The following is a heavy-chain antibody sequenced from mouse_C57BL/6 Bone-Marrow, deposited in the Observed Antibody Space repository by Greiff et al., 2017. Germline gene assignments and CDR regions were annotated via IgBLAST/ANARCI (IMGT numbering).Heavy chain of an antibody. J-gene: IGHJ2*01. CDR1: GFSLSTSGMG. V-gene: IGHV8-12*01. CDR3: ARRVFYYYGSSYYFDY. CDR2: IYWNDYK. Sequence: QVTLKVSGPGILQSSQTLSLTCSFSGFSLSTSGMGVSWIRQPSGKGLEWLAHIYWNDYKRYNPSLKRRLTISKDTSRNQVFLKITSVDTADTATYYCARRVFYYYGSSYYFDYWGQGTTLTVSS. D-gene: IGHD1-1*01.